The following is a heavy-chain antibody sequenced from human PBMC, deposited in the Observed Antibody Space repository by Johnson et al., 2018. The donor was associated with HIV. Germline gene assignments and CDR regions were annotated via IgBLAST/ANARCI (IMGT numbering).Heavy chain of an antibody. J-gene: IGHJ3*02. CDR1: GFTFSSHV. V-gene: IGHV3-30-3*01. CDR2: ISYDGNNK. CDR3: ARGFEQLDDAFDI. D-gene: IGHD1-1*01. Sequence: QVQLVESGGGLVQPGRSLRLSCAASGFTFSSHVMHWVRQGPGKGLEWVAVISYDGNNKYYADSVKGRFTISRDNSKNTLYLQMNSLRAEDTAVYYCARGFEQLDDAFDIWGQGTMVTVSS.